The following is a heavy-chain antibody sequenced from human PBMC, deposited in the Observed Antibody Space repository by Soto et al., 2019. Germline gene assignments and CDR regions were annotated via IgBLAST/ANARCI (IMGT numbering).Heavy chain of an antibody. D-gene: IGHD3-9*01. CDR2: ISSSSSYI. J-gene: IGHJ6*03. Sequence: GGSLRLSCAASGFTFSSYSMNWVRQAPGKGLEWVSSISSSSSYIYYADSVKGRFTISRDNAKNSLYLQMNSLRAEDTAVYYCARLPVGGYYDILTGYGYYMDVWGKGTTVTVSS. CDR3: ARLPVGGYYDILTGYGYYMDV. CDR1: GFTFSSYS. V-gene: IGHV3-21*01.